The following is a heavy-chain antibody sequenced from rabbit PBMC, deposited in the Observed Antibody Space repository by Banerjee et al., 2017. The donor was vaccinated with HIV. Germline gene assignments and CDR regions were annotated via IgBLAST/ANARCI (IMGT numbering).Heavy chain of an antibody. V-gene: IGHV1S45*01. CDR3: ARDHADGAGFTYDL. CDR2: IYAGSGGNI. Sequence: EESGGDPVKPEGSLTLTCTASGFTLSTYWICWVRQAPGKGLEWIGCIYAGSGGNIYYTNWAKGRFTISKTSSSTVTLQMTSLTAADTATYFCARDHADGAGFTYDLWGQGTLVTVS. CDR1: GFTLSTYW. D-gene: IGHD6-1*01. J-gene: IGHJ3*01.